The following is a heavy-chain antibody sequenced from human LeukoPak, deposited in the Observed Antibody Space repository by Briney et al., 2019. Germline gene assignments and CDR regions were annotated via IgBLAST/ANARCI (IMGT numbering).Heavy chain of an antibody. CDR2: MYWDDDK. CDR1: GFSLDTRGVG. CDR3: AHEEYYYGSGSHRTVNWFDP. J-gene: IGHJ5*02. V-gene: IGHV2-5*02. D-gene: IGHD3-10*01. Sequence: GPTVVKPPQTLTLTCTFSGFSLDTRGVGVGWIRQTPGMALEWLSLMYWDDDKRYRPDVEGRPTITEDTSKNQVVLTMTNMDPVDTGTYYCAHEEYYYGSGSHRTVNWFDPWGQGILVTVSS.